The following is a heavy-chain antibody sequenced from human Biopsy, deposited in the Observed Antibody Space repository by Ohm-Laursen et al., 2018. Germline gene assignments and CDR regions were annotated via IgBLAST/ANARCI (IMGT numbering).Heavy chain of an antibody. V-gene: IGHV4-59*01. Sequence: SQTLSLTCTVSGDPISSYYWSWIRQPPGKGLEWIGHISYTGYTSYNASLKSRVTISVDTSRNHFSLRLSSLTAADTAVYYCARGSNDFGGLYFPRWGQGTLLTVSS. J-gene: IGHJ4*02. CDR2: ISYTGYT. CDR3: ARGSNDFGGLYFPR. CDR1: GDPISSYY. D-gene: IGHD4-23*01.